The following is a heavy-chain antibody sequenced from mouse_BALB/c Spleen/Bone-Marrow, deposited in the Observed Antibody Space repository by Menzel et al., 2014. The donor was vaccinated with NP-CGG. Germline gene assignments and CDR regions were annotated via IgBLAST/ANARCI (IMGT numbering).Heavy chain of an antibody. J-gene: IGHJ4*01. CDR2: IYPGDGDT. D-gene: IGHD1-1*01. Sequence: QVQLTESGAELVRPGSSVKISCKSSGYSFSNYWTNWMKQRPGQGLEWIGQIYPGDGDTNYNGKFKGKATLTADKSSSTAYMQLSSLTSEDSAVYFCASRGDYSYAMDYWGQGTSVTVSS. V-gene: IGHV1-80*01. CDR1: GYSFSNYW. CDR3: ASRGDYSYAMDY.